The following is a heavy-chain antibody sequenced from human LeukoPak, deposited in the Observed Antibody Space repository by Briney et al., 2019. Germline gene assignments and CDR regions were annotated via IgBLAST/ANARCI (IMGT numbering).Heavy chain of an antibody. V-gene: IGHV1-24*01. CDR1: GYSLSELS. Sequence: ASVKVSCKVSGYSLSELSTHWVRQAPGQGLEWMGDFDPGDDETIYAQKFQGRVTMTEDTSTDTAYLELSSLRSEDTAVYFCATEKDLLLDSWGQGTPVTVSS. J-gene: IGHJ5*01. D-gene: IGHD1-26*01. CDR3: ATEKDLLLDS. CDR2: FDPGDDET.